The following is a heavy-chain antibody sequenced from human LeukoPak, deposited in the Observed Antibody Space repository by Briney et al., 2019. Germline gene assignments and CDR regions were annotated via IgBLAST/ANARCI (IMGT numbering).Heavy chain of an antibody. D-gene: IGHD3-10*01. Sequence: TPSETLSLTCAVYGGSFSGYYWSWIRQPPGKGLEWIGEINHSGSTNYNPSLKSRVTISVDTSKNQFSLKLSSVTAADTAVYYCARGYYGSGSYDHTYPARPSSYYYYGMDVWGQGTTVTVSS. J-gene: IGHJ6*02. CDR1: GGSFSGYY. CDR2: INHSGST. CDR3: ARGYYGSGSYDHTYPARPSSYYYYGMDV. V-gene: IGHV4-34*01.